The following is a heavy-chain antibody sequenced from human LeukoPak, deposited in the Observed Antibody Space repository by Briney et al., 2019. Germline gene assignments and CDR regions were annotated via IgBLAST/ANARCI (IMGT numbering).Heavy chain of an antibody. CDR3: ARDPIAAAGTGAFDI. V-gene: IGHV1-46*01. CDR2: IKPSGGNT. D-gene: IGHD6-13*01. CDR1: GYSFTSYN. Sequence: ASVKVSCKTSGYSFTSYNLHWVRQAPGQRLEWMGIIKPSGGNTNYAQKFQGRVTMTRDMSTSTVYMELSSLRSEDTAVYYCARDPIAAAGTGAFDIWGQGTMVTVSS. J-gene: IGHJ3*02.